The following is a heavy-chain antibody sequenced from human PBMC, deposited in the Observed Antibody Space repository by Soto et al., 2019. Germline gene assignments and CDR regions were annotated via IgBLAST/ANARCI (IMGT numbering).Heavy chain of an antibody. CDR1: GFTFSSYG. D-gene: IGHD2-15*01. J-gene: IGHJ6*02. Sequence: HPGGSLRLSCAASGFTFSSYGMHWVRQAPGKGLEWVAVIWYDGSNKYYADSVKGRFTISRDNSKNTLYLQMNSLRAEDTAVYYCARDSGCSGGSCYSYYYYGMDVWGQGTTVTV. CDR3: ARDSGCSGGSCYSYYYYGMDV. CDR2: IWYDGSNK. V-gene: IGHV3-33*01.